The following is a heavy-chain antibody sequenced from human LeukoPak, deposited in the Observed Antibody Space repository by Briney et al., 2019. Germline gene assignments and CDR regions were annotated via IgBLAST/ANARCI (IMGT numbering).Heavy chain of an antibody. Sequence: GGSLRLSCAASGFTFSSYGMHWVRQAPGKGLEWVAVISSDGSNKYYADSVKGRFTISRDNSKNTLSLQMNSLRVEDTAMYFCAKDIQLSTWGLGTMVTVSS. J-gene: IGHJ3*01. D-gene: IGHD5-24*01. CDR2: ISSDGSNK. V-gene: IGHV3-30*18. CDR1: GFTFSSYG. CDR3: AKDIQLST.